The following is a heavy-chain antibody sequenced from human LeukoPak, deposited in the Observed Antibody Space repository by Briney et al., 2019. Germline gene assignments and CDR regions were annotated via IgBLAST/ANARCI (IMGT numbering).Heavy chain of an antibody. V-gene: IGHV3-23*01. D-gene: IGHD3-9*01. CDR2: ISGSSGLT. Sequence: GGSLRLSCAASGFTFSNYAMSWVRQAPGRGLEWVSAISGSSGLTYYADSVKGRFTISRGNSKNTLYLQMNSLRAEDTAVYYCAKDMRFDWTPYYFDYWGQGTLVTVSS. CDR1: GFTFSNYA. CDR3: AKDMRFDWTPYYFDY. J-gene: IGHJ4*02.